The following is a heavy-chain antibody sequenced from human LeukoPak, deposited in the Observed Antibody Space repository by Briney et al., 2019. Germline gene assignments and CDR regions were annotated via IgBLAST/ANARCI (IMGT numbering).Heavy chain of an antibody. CDR2: ISPYNGNT. J-gene: IGHJ4*02. CDR3: ARDRRYFDWLLSLDY. D-gene: IGHD3-9*01. Sequence: ASVKVSCKASGYTFTTHGISWVRQAPGQGLEWMGWISPYNGNTNYAQKLQGRVTMTTDTSTNTAYMELRSLRSDDTAVYYCARDRRYFDWLLSLDYWGQGTLVTVSS. CDR1: GYTFTTHG. V-gene: IGHV1-18*01.